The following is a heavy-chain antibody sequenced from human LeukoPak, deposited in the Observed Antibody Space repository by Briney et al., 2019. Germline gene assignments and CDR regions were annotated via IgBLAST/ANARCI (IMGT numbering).Heavy chain of an antibody. CDR3: ARGEVVVVAATPDY. CDR1: GFTFSSYS. D-gene: IGHD2-15*01. J-gene: IGHJ4*02. CDR2: ISSSSSYI. V-gene: IGHV3-21*01. Sequence: GGSLRLSCAASGFTFSSYSMYWVRQAPGKGLEWVSSISSSSSYIYYADSVKGRFTISRDNAKNSLYLQMNSLRAEDTAVYYCARGEVVVVAATPDYWGQGTLVTVSS.